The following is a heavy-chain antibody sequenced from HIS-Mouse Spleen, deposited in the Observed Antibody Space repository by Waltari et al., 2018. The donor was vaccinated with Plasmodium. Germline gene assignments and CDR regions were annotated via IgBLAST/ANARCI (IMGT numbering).Heavy chain of an antibody. CDR3: ARGMKSSSSAFDI. CDR1: GFHVSSNY. CDR2: NYSGGST. D-gene: IGHD6-6*01. Sequence: EVQLVESGGGLIQPGGSLRLSCAASGFHVSSNYMSWVRQAPGKGLEWCAVNYSGGSTYCADAVKGLFTISRDNSKNTLYLQMNSLRAEDTAVYYGARGMKSSSSAFDIWGQGTMVTVSS. J-gene: IGHJ3*02. V-gene: IGHV3-53*01.